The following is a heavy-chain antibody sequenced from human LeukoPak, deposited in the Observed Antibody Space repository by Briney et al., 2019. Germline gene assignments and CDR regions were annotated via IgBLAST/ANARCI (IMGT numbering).Heavy chain of an antibody. Sequence: SETLSPTCTLCGGAISGYYSSCIGQPAGKGLEWIGRIYTSWRTNYNPSLKSRVTMSVDTCKNHFSLKLGSVTPADTALYYFSQSSIYSGTDHFVSSGHANLVSVSS. CDR2: IYTSWRT. D-gene: IGHD1-26*01. J-gene: IGHJ5*01. V-gene: IGHV4-4*07. CDR3: SQSSIYSGTDHFVS. CDR1: GGAISGYY.